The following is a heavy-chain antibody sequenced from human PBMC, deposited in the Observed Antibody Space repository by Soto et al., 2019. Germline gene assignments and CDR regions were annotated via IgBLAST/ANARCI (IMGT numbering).Heavy chain of an antibody. CDR3: AKRFGAVAGTAFAAGMDV. CDR1: GFTFSSYA. V-gene: IGHV3-23*01. D-gene: IGHD6-19*01. Sequence: GGSLRLSCAASGFTFSSYAMSWVRQAPGKGLEWVSAISGSGGSTYYADSVKGRFTISRDNSKNTLYLQMNSLRAEDTAVYYCAKRFGAVAGTAFAAGMDVWGQGTTVTVSS. J-gene: IGHJ6*02. CDR2: ISGSGGST.